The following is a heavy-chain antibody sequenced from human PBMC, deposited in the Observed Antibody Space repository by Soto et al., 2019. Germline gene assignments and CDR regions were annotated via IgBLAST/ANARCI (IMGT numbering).Heavy chain of an antibody. D-gene: IGHD6-13*01. V-gene: IGHV3-30*03. CDR2: ISYEGSNN. CDR1: GFTFNSHG. CDR3: ARGAEHQLLSRDYFYCMDV. Sequence: QVQLVEAGGGVVQPGRSLRLSCGASGFTFNSHGMHWVRQAPGKGLEWVAVISYEGSNNFYAESVKGRFTISRDNSKNTLYLQMNSLRREDTAVYYCARGAEHQLLSRDYFYCMDVWGQGTTVTVSS. J-gene: IGHJ6*02.